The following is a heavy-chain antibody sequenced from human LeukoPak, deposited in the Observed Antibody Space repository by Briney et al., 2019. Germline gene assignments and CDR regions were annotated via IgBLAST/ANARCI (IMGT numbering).Heavy chain of an antibody. CDR1: GYTFTGYY. D-gene: IGHD3-9*01. CDR2: INPNSGGT. V-gene: IGHV1-2*02. J-gene: IGHJ4*02. Sequence: APVKVSCKASGYTFTGYYMHWVRQAPGQGLEWMGWINPNSGGTNYAQKFQGRVTMTRDTSISTAYMELSRLRSDDTAVYYCARFVILTGYCDYWGQGTLVTVSS. CDR3: ARFVILTGYCDY.